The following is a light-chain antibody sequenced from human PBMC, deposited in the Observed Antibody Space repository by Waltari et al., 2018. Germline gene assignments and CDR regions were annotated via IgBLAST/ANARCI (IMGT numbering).Light chain of an antibody. CDR1: SSDVGRYDY. CDR2: YVR. CDR3: ASYTYSSNVV. V-gene: IGLV2-14*03. Sequence: QSALTQPASVSGSSGQSITISCTGSSSDVGRYDYVSWYQQLPGKAPKLIIFYVRVRPSGFSNRFSGSKSGNTASLTISGLQAEDEAEYYCASYTYSSNVVFGGGTKVTV. J-gene: IGLJ2*01.